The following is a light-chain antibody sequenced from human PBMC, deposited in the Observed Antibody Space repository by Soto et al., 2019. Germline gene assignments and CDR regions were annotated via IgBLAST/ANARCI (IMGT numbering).Light chain of an antibody. CDR1: QTIIRY. J-gene: IGKJ3*01. Sequence: DIQMTQSPSSLSASVGDRVTITCRASQTIIRYLNWYQQKPGRAPNLLIYAASSLQSGVPSRFSGSGSGTEFTLIISSLQPEDFATYHCQQSYSTLFTFGPGTKVEIK. CDR3: QQSYSTLFT. V-gene: IGKV1-39*01. CDR2: AAS.